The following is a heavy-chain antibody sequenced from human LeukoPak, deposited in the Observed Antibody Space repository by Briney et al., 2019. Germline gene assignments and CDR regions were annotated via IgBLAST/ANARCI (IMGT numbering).Heavy chain of an antibody. V-gene: IGHV3-64*01. J-gene: IGHJ4*02. Sequence: GGSLRLSCAASGLTLSSYAMHWVRQAPGKGLEYVSGISSDGGSTYYANSVKGRFTISRDNSRNTLYLQMGSLRFEDMGVYYCARGGTYTAITLSEFWGQGTLVTVSS. CDR3: ARGGTYTAITLSEF. D-gene: IGHD3-16*01. CDR2: ISSDGGST. CDR1: GLTLSSYA.